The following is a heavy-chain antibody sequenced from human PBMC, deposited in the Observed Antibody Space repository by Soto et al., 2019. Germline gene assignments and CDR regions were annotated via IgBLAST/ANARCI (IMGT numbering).Heavy chain of an antibody. Sequence: GGSLRLSCAASGFTFSSYAMHWVRQAPGKGLEWVAVISYDGSNKYYADSVKGRFTISRDNSKNTLYLRMKSLRAEDTAVYYCARDNNWSYDSWGRGTLVTVSS. CDR3: ARDNNWSYDS. D-gene: IGHD1-1*01. CDR2: ISYDGSNK. CDR1: GFTFSSYA. J-gene: IGHJ4*02. V-gene: IGHV3-30-3*01.